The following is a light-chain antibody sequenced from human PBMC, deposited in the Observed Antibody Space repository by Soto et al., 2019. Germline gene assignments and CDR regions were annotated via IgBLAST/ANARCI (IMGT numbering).Light chain of an antibody. CDR1: QSVSSD. J-gene: IGKJ4*01. CDR2: DAS. CDR3: QQFSSYPLT. Sequence: EIVLTQSTATLSLSPGERATLSCRASQSVSSDLAWYQQKPGQAPRLLIYDASNRAPGIPDRFSGGGSGTDFTLTISRLEPEDFAVYYCQQFSSYPLTFGGGTKVDI. V-gene: IGKV3-11*01.